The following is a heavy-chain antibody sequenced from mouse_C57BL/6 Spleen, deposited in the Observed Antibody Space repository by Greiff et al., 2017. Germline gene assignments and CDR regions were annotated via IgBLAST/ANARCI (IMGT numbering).Heavy chain of an antibody. CDR2: FYPGSGSI. Sequence: VQLQQSGAELVKPGASVTLSCKASGYTFTEYTIHWVKQTSGQGLEWIGGFYPGSGSIKYNEKFKDKATLTADKSSSTVYMERSRLTAEDAVDYCCARHEDYGSSLSWFAYWGQGTLVTVSA. J-gene: IGHJ3*01. V-gene: IGHV1-62-2*01. CDR3: ARHEDYGSSLSWFAY. D-gene: IGHD1-1*01. CDR1: GYTFTEYT.